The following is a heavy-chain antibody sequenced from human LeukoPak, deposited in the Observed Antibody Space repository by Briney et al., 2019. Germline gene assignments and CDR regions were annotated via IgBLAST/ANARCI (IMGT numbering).Heavy chain of an antibody. CDR3: AKDPLSRASFNWFDP. V-gene: IGHV3-23*01. CDR1: GFTFSSYA. CDR2: ISGSGGST. J-gene: IGHJ5*02. Sequence: TGGSLRLSCAASGFTFSSYAMSWVRQAPGKGLEWVSAISGSGGSTYYADSVKGRFTISRDNSKNTLYLQMNSLRAEDTAVYYCAKDPLSRASFNWFDPWGQGTLVTVSS. D-gene: IGHD2/OR15-2a*01.